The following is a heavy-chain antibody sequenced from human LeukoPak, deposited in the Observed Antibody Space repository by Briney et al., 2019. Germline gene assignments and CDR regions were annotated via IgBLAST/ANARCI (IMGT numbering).Heavy chain of an antibody. CDR3: VKEGRFYNNVGDYYYYDFMDV. CDR2: ISVSGRT. V-gene: IGHV4-34*01. D-gene: IGHD2/OR15-2a*01. J-gene: IGHJ6*03. Sequence: PSETLSLTCAVSGGSFRAYFWGWVRQSPGKGLEWLGDISVSGRTCYNASFKSRFSISVDTSKSQFSLRLASVTAADTAVYYCVKEGRFYNNVGDYYYYDFMDVWGKGTTVTVSS. CDR1: GGSFRAYF.